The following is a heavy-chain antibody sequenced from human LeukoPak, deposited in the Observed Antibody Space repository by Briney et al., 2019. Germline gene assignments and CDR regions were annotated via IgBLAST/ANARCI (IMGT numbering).Heavy chain of an antibody. J-gene: IGHJ4*02. D-gene: IGHD1-26*01. Sequence: SETLSLTYTVSGGSIGSSTYYWGWIRQPPGKGLEWIGSIYYSGSTSYNPSLKSRVTISVDTSKNQFSLKLDSVTAADTAVYYCARNASDSGTSYFDYWGQGTLVTVSS. V-gene: IGHV4-39*01. CDR3: ARNASDSGTSYFDY. CDR2: IYYSGST. CDR1: GGSIGSSTYY.